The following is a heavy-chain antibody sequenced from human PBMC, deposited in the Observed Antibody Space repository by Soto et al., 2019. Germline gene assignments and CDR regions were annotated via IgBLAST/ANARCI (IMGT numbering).Heavy chain of an antibody. J-gene: IGHJ4*01. V-gene: IGHV3-33*01. D-gene: IGHD3-22*01. CDR3: ARGMDYDSSGYPSTFDY. CDR2: IWYDGNNK. Sequence: GSLRLSCAASGFTFNSYGMHWVRQAPGKGLEWVAVIWYDGNNKDYADSVKGRFTISRDNSKNTLYLQMNNLRAEDTAVYYCARGMDYDSSGYPSTFDYCGHATLVTVSP. CDR1: GFTFNSYG.